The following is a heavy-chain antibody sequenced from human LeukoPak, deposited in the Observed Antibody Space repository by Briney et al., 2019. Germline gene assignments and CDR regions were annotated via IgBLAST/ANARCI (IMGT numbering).Heavy chain of an antibody. D-gene: IGHD3-3*01. V-gene: IGHV3-23*01. CDR2: VSDDGVRS. J-gene: IGHJ3*02. CDR3: AKTIFGVTHAFDI. Sequence: GSLRLSCAASGFTFSNYALSWVRQAPGKGLEWVSAVSDDGVRSYYAESVKVRFTTSRDNSKNTLYSQMDNLRVEDTAVYYCAKTIFGVTHAFDIWGQGTLVTVSS. CDR1: GFTFSNYA.